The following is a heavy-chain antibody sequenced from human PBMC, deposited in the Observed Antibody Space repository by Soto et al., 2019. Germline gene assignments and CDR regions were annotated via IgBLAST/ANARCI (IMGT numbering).Heavy chain of an antibody. V-gene: IGHV1-46*03. J-gene: IGHJ4*02. Sequence: GASVKVSCKASGYTFTSYYMHWVRQAPGQGLEWMGIINPSGGSTSYAQKFQGRVTMTRDTSTSTVYMELSSLRSEDTAVYYCARVGHYDILTGSIAAHPHFDYWGQGTLVTVSS. CDR2: INPSGGST. CDR1: GYTFTSYY. D-gene: IGHD3-9*01. CDR3: ARVGHYDILTGSIAAHPHFDY.